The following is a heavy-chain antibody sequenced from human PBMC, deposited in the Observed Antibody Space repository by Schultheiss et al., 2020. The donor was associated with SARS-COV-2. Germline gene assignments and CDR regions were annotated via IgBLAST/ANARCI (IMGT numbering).Heavy chain of an antibody. V-gene: IGHV3-74*01. CDR1: GFTFSSYA. J-gene: IGHJ5*02. CDR3: ARPLTGGQFKSHTWFDP. CDR2: INTDGTYT. Sequence: GGSLRLSCAASGFTFSSYAMSWVRQAPGKGLEWVAHINTDGTYTRFADSVKGRFTISRDNARNTVYLQMHSLRAEDTAIYYCARPLTGGQFKSHTWFDPWGQGTLVTVSS. D-gene: IGHD1-26*01.